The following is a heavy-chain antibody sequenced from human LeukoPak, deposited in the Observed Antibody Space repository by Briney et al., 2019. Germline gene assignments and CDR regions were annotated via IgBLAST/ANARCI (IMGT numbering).Heavy chain of an antibody. CDR1: GFTFSDYY. Sequence: NAGGSLRLSCAASGFTFSDYYMSWIRQAPGKGLEWVSYISSSGSTIYYADSVKGRFTISRDNAKNSLYLQMNSLRAEDTAVYYCARDRLWGRNWNDANSDAVDLWGQGTMVTVS. V-gene: IGHV3-11*04. J-gene: IGHJ3*01. CDR2: ISSSGSTI. CDR3: ARDRLWGRNWNDANSDAVDL. D-gene: IGHD1-20*01.